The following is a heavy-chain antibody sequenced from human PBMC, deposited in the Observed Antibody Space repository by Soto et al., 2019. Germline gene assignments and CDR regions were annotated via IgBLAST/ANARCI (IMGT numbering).Heavy chain of an antibody. Sequence: ASVKVSCKASGYTFTNYGVSWVRQAPGQGLECMGWISAYNGNSNYAPNLQGRVTMTTDTSRTTAYMELRTLRSDDTAVYYCARGVRDFDYWGQGTHVTVSS. CDR1: GYTFTNYG. D-gene: IGHD3-16*02. CDR2: ISAYNGNS. CDR3: ARGVRDFDY. V-gene: IGHV1-18*01. J-gene: IGHJ4*02.